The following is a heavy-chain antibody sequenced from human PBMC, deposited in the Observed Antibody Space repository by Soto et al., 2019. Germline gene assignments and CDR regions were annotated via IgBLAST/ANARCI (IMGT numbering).Heavy chain of an antibody. CDR3: ATTGPY. V-gene: IGHV3-33*01. CDR2: IWFDGSNK. CDR1: GFTFSSYG. J-gene: IGHJ4*02. Sequence: GGSLRLSCAASGFTFSSYGMHWVRQAPDKGLEWVAVIWFDGSNKFYADSVKGRFTISRDNSKNTVSLQMNSLRDEDSAAYYCATTGPYWGQGTLVTVSS.